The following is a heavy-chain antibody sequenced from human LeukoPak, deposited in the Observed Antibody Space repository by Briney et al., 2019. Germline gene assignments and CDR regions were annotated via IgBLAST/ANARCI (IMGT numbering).Heavy chain of an antibody. CDR2: IRSKADGGTT. J-gene: IGHJ4*02. Sequence: GGSLRLSCTASGFTFRDYNINWFRQAPGRGLEWVGFIRSKADGGTTEYAASVKGRFTISRDDSKNTLYLQMNSLKTEDTAVYYCTTKSYWGQGTLVTVSS. CDR3: TTKSY. CDR1: GFTFRDYN. V-gene: IGHV3-49*03.